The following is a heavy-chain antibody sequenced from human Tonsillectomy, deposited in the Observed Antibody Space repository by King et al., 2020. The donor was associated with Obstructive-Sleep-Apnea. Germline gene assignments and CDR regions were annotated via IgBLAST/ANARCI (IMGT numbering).Heavy chain of an antibody. CDR3: ARERGKEGPLDY. J-gene: IGHJ4*02. D-gene: IGHD3-16*01. Sequence: QLVESGGGVVQPGRSLRLSCAASGFTFSSYAMHWVRQAPGKGLEWVAVISDDGSNKYYADSVKGRFTISRDNSKNTLYLQMNSLRAEDTAVYYCARERGKEGPLDYWGQGTLVTVSS. CDR1: GFTFSSYA. CDR2: ISDDGSNK. V-gene: IGHV3-30*01.